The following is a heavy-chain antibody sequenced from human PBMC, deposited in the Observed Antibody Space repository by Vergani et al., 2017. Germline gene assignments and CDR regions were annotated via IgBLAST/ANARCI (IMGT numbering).Heavy chain of an antibody. Sequence: QVQLQESGPGLVQPSETLSLTCVVNGGSFTSYHWTWIRQSPGEGLEWVCDIDHTGRPDYNPSLKSRLTMSLDKFRNQFSLTLNSVTATDTAIYFCARVNTETNCHLYYYYYMDVWGQGTAVTVS. J-gene: IGHJ6*03. D-gene: IGHD4-11*01. V-gene: IGHV4-34*10. CDR2: IDHTGRP. CDR1: GGSFTSYH. CDR3: ARVNTETNCHLYYYYYMDV.